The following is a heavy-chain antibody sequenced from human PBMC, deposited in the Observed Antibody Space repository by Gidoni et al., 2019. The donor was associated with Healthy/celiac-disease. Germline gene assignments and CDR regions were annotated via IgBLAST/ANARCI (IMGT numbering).Heavy chain of an antibody. Sequence: QVQLVQSGAEVKKPGPSVKVSCQASVYTFTGYYMHWVRQAPGQGLEWMGWINPNSGGTNYAQKCQGWVTMTRDTSISTAYMELSRLRSDDTAVYYCARAVAGPRVYFDYWGQGTLVTVSS. J-gene: IGHJ4*02. CDR2: INPNSGGT. CDR3: ARAVAGPRVYFDY. D-gene: IGHD6-19*01. V-gene: IGHV1-2*04. CDR1: VYTFTGYY.